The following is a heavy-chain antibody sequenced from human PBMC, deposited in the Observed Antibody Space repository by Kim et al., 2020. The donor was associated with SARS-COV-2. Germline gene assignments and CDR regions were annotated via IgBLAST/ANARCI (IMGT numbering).Heavy chain of an antibody. J-gene: IGHJ4*02. CDR2: YSWST. Sequence: YSWSTNYNPSLKRRVTISVDTSKNQFSLKLSSVTAADTAVYYCASSSGYNWGQGTLVTVSS. V-gene: IGHV4-59*01. CDR3: ASSSGYN. D-gene: IGHD3-10*01.